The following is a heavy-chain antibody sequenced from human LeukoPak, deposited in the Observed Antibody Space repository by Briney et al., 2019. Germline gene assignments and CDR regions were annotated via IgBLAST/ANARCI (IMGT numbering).Heavy chain of an antibody. J-gene: IGHJ4*02. D-gene: IGHD3-22*01. V-gene: IGHV4-4*09. CDR3: ARTPYYYDSSGYYYFDY. Sequence: SETLSLTCTVSGGSISSYYWSWIRQFPGKGLEWIGYIYDSGSTNYNPSLKSRVTISVDTSKNQFSLKLSSVTAADTAVYYCARTPYYYDSSGYYYFDYWGQGTLVTVSS. CDR1: GGSISSYY. CDR2: IYDSGST.